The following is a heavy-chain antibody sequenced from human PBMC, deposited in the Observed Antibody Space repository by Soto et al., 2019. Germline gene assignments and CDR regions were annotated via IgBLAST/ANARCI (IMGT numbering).Heavy chain of an antibody. D-gene: IGHD5-12*01. CDR3: VKDMKGGYSGYVWANLFDP. CDR2: ISSNGGST. CDR1: GFTFSSYA. J-gene: IGHJ5*02. V-gene: IGHV3-64D*08. Sequence: GGSLRLSCSASGFTFSSYAMHWVRQAPGKGLEYVSAISSNGGSTYYADSVKGRFTISRDNSKNTLYLQMSSLRAEDTAVYYCVKDMKGGYSGYVWANLFDPWGQGTLVTVSS.